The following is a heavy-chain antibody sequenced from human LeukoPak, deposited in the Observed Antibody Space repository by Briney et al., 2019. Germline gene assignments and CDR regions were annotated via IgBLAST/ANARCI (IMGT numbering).Heavy chain of an antibody. CDR2: IYYSGST. CDR3: ARDGYNFFDY. Sequence: KSSETLSLTCTVSGGSISSGGYYWSWIRQHPGKGLEWIGYIYYSGSTYYNPSLKSRVTISVDTSKNQFSLKLSSVAAADTAVYYCARDGYNFFDYWGQGTLVTVSS. CDR1: GGSISSGGYY. J-gene: IGHJ4*02. D-gene: IGHD5-24*01. V-gene: IGHV4-31*03.